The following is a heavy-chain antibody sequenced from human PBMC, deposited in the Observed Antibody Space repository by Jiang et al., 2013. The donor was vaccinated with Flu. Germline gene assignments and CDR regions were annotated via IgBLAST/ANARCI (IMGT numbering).Heavy chain of an antibody. J-gene: IGHJ4*02. D-gene: IGHD3-10*01. CDR3: VYGVSGNYCNN. CDR2: IYWDDDH. V-gene: IGHV2-5*02. CDR1: GFSISRSGVG. Sequence: KPTQTLTLTCTFSGFSISRSGVGVGWIRQPPGKALEWLGFIYWDDDHRYSPSLKSRLTITKDTSKNQVVLTVTNMDPVDTATYYCVYGVSGNYCNNWGQGTLVTVSS.